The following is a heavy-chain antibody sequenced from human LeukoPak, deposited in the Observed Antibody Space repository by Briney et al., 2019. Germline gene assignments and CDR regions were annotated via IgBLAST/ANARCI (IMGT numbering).Heavy chain of an antibody. CDR1: GFTFSDYY. CDR3: ARERTSGWDAFDF. D-gene: IGHD6-19*01. Sequence: GGSLRLSCGASGFTFSDYYMTWIRQAPGKGLEWVSHISSSGSYTNYADSVKGRFTISRDNAKNTLYLQMNSLRAEDTAVYYCARERTSGWDAFDFWGQGTLVTVSS. J-gene: IGHJ4*02. CDR2: ISSSGSYT. V-gene: IGHV3-11*06.